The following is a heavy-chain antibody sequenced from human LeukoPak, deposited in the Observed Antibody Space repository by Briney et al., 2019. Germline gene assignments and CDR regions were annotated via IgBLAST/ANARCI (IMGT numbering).Heavy chain of an antibody. CDR2: IYSGGST. CDR3: ARVGGSSGYYPYYFDY. J-gene: IGHJ4*02. D-gene: IGHD3-22*01. CDR1: GFIVRSNY. V-gene: IGHV3-53*01. Sequence: GGSLRLSCAPSGFIVRSNYMSWVRQAPGKGLDWVSVIYSGGSTYYADSVKGRFTISRDNSKNTLYLQMNSLRAEDTAVYYCARVGGSSGYYPYYFDYWGQGTLVTVSS.